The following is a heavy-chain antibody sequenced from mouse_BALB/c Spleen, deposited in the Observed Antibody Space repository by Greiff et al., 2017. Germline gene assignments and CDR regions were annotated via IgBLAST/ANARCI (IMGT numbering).Heavy chain of an antibody. CDR2: ISYDGSN. V-gene: IGHV3-6*02. D-gene: IGHD1-1*01. Sequence: EVQLQESGPGLVKPSQSLSLTCSVTGYSITSGYYWNWIRQFPGNKLEWMGYISYDGSNNYNPSLKNRISITRDTSKNQFFLKLNSVTTEDTATYYCARELRFYYAMDYWGQGTSVTVSS. J-gene: IGHJ4*01. CDR1: GYSITSGYY. CDR3: ARELRFYYAMDY.